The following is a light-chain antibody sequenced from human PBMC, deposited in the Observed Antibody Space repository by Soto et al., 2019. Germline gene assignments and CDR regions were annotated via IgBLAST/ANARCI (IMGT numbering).Light chain of an antibody. CDR1: QSVSSDF. Sequence: EIGLTQSPDTLSLSPGERATLSCRASQSVSSDFLAWYQRKPGQAPRLLIYGASTRATGIPDRFSGSGSGTDFTLTISRLEPEDFAVYDCQQYGDSPLTLGQGTRLETK. CDR3: QQYGDSPLT. V-gene: IGKV3-20*01. CDR2: GAS. J-gene: IGKJ5*01.